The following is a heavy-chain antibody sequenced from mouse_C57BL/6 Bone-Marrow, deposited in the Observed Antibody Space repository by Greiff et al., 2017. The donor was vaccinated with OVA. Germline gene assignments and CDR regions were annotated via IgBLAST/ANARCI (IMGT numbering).Heavy chain of an antibody. V-gene: IGHV14-4*01. CDR2: IDPENGDT. CDR1: GFTIKDDY. J-gene: IGHJ4*01. CDR3: TTGSMDY. Sequence: EVQLQESGAELVRPGASVKLSCTASGFTIKDDYMHWVKQRPEQGLEWIGWIDPENGDTEYASKFQGKATITADTSSNTAYLQLSSLTSEDTAVYYCTTGSMDYWGQGTSVTVSS.